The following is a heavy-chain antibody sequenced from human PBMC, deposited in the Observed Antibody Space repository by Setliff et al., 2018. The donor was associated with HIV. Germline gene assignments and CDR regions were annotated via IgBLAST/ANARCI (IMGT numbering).Heavy chain of an antibody. V-gene: IGHV4-61*02. CDR1: GGSINSGDYY. Sequence: PSETLSLTCTVSGGSINSGDYYWTWIRQPAGKALEWIGRITNTGATEYNPSLKSRVTVSVDTSQNQFSLKLTSVTAADTATYFCSRGPPFDRWGRGTLVTVSS. CDR3: SRGPPFDR. J-gene: IGHJ2*01. CDR2: ITNTGAT.